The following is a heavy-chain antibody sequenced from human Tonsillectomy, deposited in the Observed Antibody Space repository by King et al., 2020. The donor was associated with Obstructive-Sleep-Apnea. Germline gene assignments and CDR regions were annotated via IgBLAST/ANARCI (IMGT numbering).Heavy chain of an antibody. CDR3: ARDRPNLDAFDY. J-gene: IGHJ4*02. Sequence: QLVQSGAEVKKPGASVKVSCKASGYTLTNYGISWVRQAPGQGLELIGWLSANNGNTKYAQKVQGRVTMTTDTSTSTAYMELRSLRSDDTAVYYCARDRPNLDAFDYWGQGTLVTVSS. D-gene: IGHD2-8*01. CDR2: LSANNGNT. CDR1: GYTLTNYG. V-gene: IGHV1-18*04.